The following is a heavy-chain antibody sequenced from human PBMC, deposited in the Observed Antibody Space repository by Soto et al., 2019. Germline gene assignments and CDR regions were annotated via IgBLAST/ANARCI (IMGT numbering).Heavy chain of an antibody. D-gene: IGHD2-15*01. CDR2: IKQDGSEK. J-gene: IGHJ5*02. CDR1: GFTFSSYW. CDR3: ARDYCSGGSCYSVWFDP. Sequence: GGSLRLSCAASGFTFSSYWMSWVRQAPGKGLEWVANIKQDGSEKYYVDSVKGRFTISRDNAKNSLYLQMNSLRAEDTAVYYCARDYCSGGSCYSVWFDPCGQGTLVTVSS. V-gene: IGHV3-7*01.